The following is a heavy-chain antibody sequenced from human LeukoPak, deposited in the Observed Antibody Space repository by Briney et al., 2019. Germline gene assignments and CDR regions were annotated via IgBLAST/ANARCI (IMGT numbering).Heavy chain of an antibody. CDR1: GGSISSSSYY. Sequence: PSETLSLTCTVSGGSISSSSYYWGRIRQPPGKGLEWIGSIYYSGSTYYNPSLKSRVTISVDTSKNQFSLKLSSVTAADTAVYYCARDPTEGAAAAGTTSDYWGQGTLVTVSS. J-gene: IGHJ4*02. D-gene: IGHD6-13*01. CDR2: IYYSGST. V-gene: IGHV4-39*07. CDR3: ARDPTEGAAAAGTTSDY.